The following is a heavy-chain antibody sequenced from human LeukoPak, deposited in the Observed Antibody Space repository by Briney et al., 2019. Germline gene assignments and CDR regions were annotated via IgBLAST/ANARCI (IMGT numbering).Heavy chain of an antibody. CDR1: GSSFTSYW. Sequence: GGSLQISCQGSGSSFTSYWIGWVRQVPGKGLEWMGIIYPGDSDTRYSPSFQGQVTISADKSISTAYLQWSSLKASDTAMYYCARHTHHASHYSSTSCYPNYYGMDVWGQGTTVTVSS. CDR3: ARHTHHASHYSSTSCYPNYYGMDV. J-gene: IGHJ6*02. V-gene: IGHV5-51*01. CDR2: IYPGDSDT. D-gene: IGHD2-2*01.